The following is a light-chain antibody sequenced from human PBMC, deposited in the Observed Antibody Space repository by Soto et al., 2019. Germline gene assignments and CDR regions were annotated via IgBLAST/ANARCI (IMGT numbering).Light chain of an antibody. J-gene: IGKJ4*01. CDR3: QQYNVWRLT. Sequence: IVMTQSPATLSVSPGERATLSCRASQSVSSNLARYPQKPGQTPKLLIYVASTRTTGMPARFSGSVSGTEFTLSISSLKCEDFAVYYCQQYNVWRLTFGGGTKVEFK. CDR2: VAS. CDR1: QSVSSN. V-gene: IGKV3-15*01.